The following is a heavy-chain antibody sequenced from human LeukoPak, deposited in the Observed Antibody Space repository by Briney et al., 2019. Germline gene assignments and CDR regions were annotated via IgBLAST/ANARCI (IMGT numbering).Heavy chain of an antibody. D-gene: IGHD3-22*01. V-gene: IGHV3-53*01. CDR2: IYSGGST. J-gene: IGHJ4*02. CDR3: ARPTYSYYYDSSGFDY. Sequence: GGSLRLSCAASGFTVSSNYMSWVRQAPGKGLEWVSVIYSGGSTYYADSVKGRFTISRDNSKNTLYLQMNSLRAEDTAVYYCARPTYSYYYDSSGFDYWGQGTLVTVSS. CDR1: GFTVSSNY.